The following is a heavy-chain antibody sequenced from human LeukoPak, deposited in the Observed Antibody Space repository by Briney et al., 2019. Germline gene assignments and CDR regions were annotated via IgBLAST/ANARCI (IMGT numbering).Heavy chain of an antibody. Sequence: PSETLSLTCTVSGGSISSSSYYWGWIRQPPGKGLEWIGSIYYSGSTYYNPSLKSRVTISVDTSKNQFSLKLSSVTAADTAVYYCAGWSRTAHYYYYGMDVWGQGTTVTVSS. CDR3: AGWSRTAHYYYYGMDV. CDR1: GGSISSSSYY. V-gene: IGHV4-39*01. CDR2: IYYSGST. D-gene: IGHD1-14*01. J-gene: IGHJ6*02.